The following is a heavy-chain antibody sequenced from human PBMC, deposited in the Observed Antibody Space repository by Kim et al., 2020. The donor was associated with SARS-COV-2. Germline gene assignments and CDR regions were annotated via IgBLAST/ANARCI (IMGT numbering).Heavy chain of an antibody. Sequence: GESLKISCKGSGYSFTKYWIGRVRQMPGKGLEWMGIIYPGDSDIRYSPSFQGQVTISVDKSISTAYLQWRSLKASDTAMYYCARDRMYGSGSWVGGDVWGQGTTVTVSS. CDR3: ARDRMYGSGSWVGGDV. D-gene: IGHD3-10*01. CDR2: IYPGDSDI. J-gene: IGHJ6*02. CDR1: GYSFTKYW. V-gene: IGHV5-51*01.